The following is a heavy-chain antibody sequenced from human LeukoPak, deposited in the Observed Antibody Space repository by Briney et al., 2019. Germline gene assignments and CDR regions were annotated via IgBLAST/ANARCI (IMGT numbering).Heavy chain of an antibody. CDR1: GFTFSDYY. D-gene: IGHD3-10*01. Sequence: GGSLRLSCAASGFTFSDYYMSWIRQAPGKGLEWVSYISSSGSTIDYADSVKGRFTISKDNAMDTLFLQMNSLRADDTAVYYCAKDRVDGSGSQFDSWGQGSLVTVSS. CDR3: AKDRVDGSGSQFDS. CDR2: ISSSGSTI. V-gene: IGHV3-11*01. J-gene: IGHJ4*02.